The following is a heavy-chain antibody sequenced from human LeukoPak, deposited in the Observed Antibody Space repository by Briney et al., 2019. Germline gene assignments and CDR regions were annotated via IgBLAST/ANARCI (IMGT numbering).Heavy chain of an antibody. CDR2: IYTSGST. D-gene: IGHD3-3*02. V-gene: IGHV4-4*07. CDR3: ARDGIFGIFDY. Sequence: SETLSLTXTVSGGSISSYYWSWLRQPAGKGLEWTGRIYTSGSTNYNPSLKSRVTMSVDTSKNQFSLKLSSVTAADTAVYYCARDGIFGIFDYWGQGTLVTVSS. CDR1: GGSISSYY. J-gene: IGHJ4*02.